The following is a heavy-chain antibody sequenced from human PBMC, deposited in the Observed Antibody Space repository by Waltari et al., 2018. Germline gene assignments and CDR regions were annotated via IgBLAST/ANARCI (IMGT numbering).Heavy chain of an antibody. J-gene: IGHJ5*02. V-gene: IGHV4-38-2*02. CDR3: ATDTYPFWSGYYGGNWFDP. Sequence: QVQLQEADPGLVQPSETLSLPCTVPGYSSSSGDYWGWIRRPPGEGQEPMESLERRGSTYSNPSLTSRVTISVDTFKNSFAQKLSSASAADTTVYDWATDTYPFWSGYYGGNWFDPWGQGTLVTVSS. CDR2: LERRGST. D-gene: IGHD3-3*01. CDR1: GYSSSSGDY.